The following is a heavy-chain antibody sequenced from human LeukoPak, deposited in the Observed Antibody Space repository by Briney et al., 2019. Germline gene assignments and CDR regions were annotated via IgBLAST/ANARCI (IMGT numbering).Heavy chain of an antibody. CDR2: IFYNEGS. D-gene: IGHD3-10*01. J-gene: IGHJ4*02. CDR1: SGSFRTYY. Sequence: SETLSLTCTVSSGSFRTYYWSWIRQPPGKGLEWIGYIFYNEGSSYNPSLKSRVTISVDTSNNQLSLKLSSVTAADTAVYYCARGSRESGEDYWGQGTLVTVSS. CDR3: ARGSRESGEDY. V-gene: IGHV4-59*08.